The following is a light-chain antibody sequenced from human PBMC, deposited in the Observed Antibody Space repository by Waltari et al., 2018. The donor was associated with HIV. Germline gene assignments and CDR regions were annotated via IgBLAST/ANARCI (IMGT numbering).Light chain of an antibody. J-gene: IGLJ3*02. CDR1: SSDVGVYDY. CDR2: EGS. V-gene: IGLV2-14*01. Sequence: QSALTQPASVSGSPGQSIPISCTGTSSDVGVYDYVSWYQQHPRKAPKPMIFEGSYRPSGVSSRFSGSKSGNTASLTISGLRAEDEADYYCSSYTTSSTLVVFGGGTRLTVL. CDR3: SSYTTSSTLVV.